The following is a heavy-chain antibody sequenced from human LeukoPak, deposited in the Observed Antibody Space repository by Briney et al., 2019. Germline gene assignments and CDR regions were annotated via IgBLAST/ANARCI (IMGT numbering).Heavy chain of an antibody. CDR2: ISAYNGNT. V-gene: IGHV1-18*01. Sequence: ASVKVSCKASGYSFTSYGISWVRQAPGQGLEWMGWISAYNGNTNYAQKLQGRVTMTTDTSTSTAYMELRSLRSDDTAVYYCARGGDIVVSNDAFDIWGQGTMVTVSS. J-gene: IGHJ3*02. D-gene: IGHD2-2*01. CDR3: ARGGDIVVSNDAFDI. CDR1: GYSFTSYG.